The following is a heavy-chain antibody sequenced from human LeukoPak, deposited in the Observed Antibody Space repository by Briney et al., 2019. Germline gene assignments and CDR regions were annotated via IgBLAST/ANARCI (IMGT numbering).Heavy chain of an antibody. Sequence: SQTLSLTCAVSVRSHRRGGYPGRSVPQPPGRGLERIGHIYHSGNPYYNPSRKSRVTISVDRSKNQFSRKLSSVTAADTAVYYCGGGFRGLTGYEHLPSYNWFDPWGQRTLVTVSS. J-gene: IGHJ5*02. CDR3: GGGFRGLTGYEHLPSYNWFDP. CDR1: VRSHRRGGYP. V-gene: IGHV4-30-2*01. D-gene: IGHD3-9*01. CDR2: IYHSGNP.